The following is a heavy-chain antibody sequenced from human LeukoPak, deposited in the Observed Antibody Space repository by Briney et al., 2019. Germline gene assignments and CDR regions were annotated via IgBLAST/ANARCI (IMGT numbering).Heavy chain of an antibody. CDR1: GFTFSDYY. D-gene: IGHD6-13*01. V-gene: IGHV3-23*01. CDR2: ISGSGGST. J-gene: IGHJ4*02. Sequence: GGSLRLSCAASGFTFSDYYMSWIRHAPGKGLEWVSAISGSGGSTYYADSVKGRFTISRDNSKNTLYLQMNSLRAEDTAVYYCADLPLPGIAAAGYYFDYWGQGTLVTVSS. CDR3: ADLPLPGIAAAGYYFDY.